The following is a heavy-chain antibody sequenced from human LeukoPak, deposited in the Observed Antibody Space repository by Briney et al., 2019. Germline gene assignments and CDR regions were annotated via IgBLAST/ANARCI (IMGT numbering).Heavy chain of an antibody. J-gene: IGHJ3*02. CDR2: IRQDGSEK. CDR1: GFTFSSYG. V-gene: IGHV3-7*01. CDR3: AKYCSGGSWYYDDAFDI. Sequence: GGSLRLSCAASGFTFSSYGMHWVRQAPGKGLEWVANIRQDGSEKYYVDSVKGRFTISRDSAKNSLYLQMNSLRAEDTAVYYCAKYCSGGSWYYDDAFDIWGQGTMVTVSS. D-gene: IGHD2-15*01.